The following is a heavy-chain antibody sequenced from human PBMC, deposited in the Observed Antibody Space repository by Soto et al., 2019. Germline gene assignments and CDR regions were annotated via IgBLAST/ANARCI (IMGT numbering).Heavy chain of an antibody. V-gene: IGHV4-39*01. CDR1: SAPVSSSTYT. CDR2: IYYSGST. D-gene: IGHD2-2*01. CDR3: ARLHGYCISSSCHGNYDLDV. J-gene: IGHJ6*02. Sequence: QLQLQESGPGLVKPSETLSLTCTVSSAPVSSSTYTWGWIRQPPGKGLEWIGSIYYSGSTYYNPSLNSRVTVSVDTSTTQFSRKVTSVTAADTAVYYCARLHGYCISSSCHGNYDLDVWGQGPTVTVSS.